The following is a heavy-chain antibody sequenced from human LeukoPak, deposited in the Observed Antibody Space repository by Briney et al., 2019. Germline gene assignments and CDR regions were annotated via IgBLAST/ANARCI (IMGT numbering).Heavy chain of an antibody. CDR3: ARDGTPRIAAAGTGDAFDI. J-gene: IGHJ3*02. Sequence: SGTLSLTCAVSGGSISSSNWWSWVRQPPGQGLEWIGEIYHSGSTNYNPSLKSRVTISVDKSKNQFSLKLSSVTAADTAVYYCARDGTPRIAAAGTGDAFDIWGQGTMVTVSS. CDR1: GGSISSSNW. V-gene: IGHV4-4*02. D-gene: IGHD6-13*01. CDR2: IYHSGST.